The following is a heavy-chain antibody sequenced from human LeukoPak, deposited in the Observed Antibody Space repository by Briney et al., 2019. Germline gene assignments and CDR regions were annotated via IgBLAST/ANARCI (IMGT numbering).Heavy chain of an antibody. CDR2: ISSNGGST. V-gene: IGHV3-64*01. Sequence: GGSLRLSCAASGFTFSSYAMHWVRQAPGKGLEYVSAISSNGGSTYYANSVKGRFTISRDNSKNTLYLQMGSLRAEDMAVYYCARVLGDGYNSFDYWGQGTLVPVSS. D-gene: IGHD5-24*01. CDR3: ARVLGDGYNSFDY. J-gene: IGHJ4*02. CDR1: GFTFSSYA.